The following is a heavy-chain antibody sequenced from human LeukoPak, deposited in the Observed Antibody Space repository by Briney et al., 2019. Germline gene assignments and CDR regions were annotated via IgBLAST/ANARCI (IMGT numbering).Heavy chain of an antibody. J-gene: IGHJ4*02. CDR2: ISNDGINK. V-gene: IGHV3-30*18. Sequence: GGSLRLSCVGSGFSFSTYGMHWVRRAPGKGLEWVAVISNDGINKYYVDSVKGRFTISRDNSKHTLYLQMDSLRTEDTAVYYCAKPDYGRRSFTDNWGQGTLVTVSS. CDR3: AKPDYGRRSFTDN. CDR1: GFSFSTYG. D-gene: IGHD4-17*01.